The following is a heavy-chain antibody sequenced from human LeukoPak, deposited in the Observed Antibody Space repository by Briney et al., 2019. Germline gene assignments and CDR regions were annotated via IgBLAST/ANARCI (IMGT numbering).Heavy chain of an antibody. CDR1: GCSISSGSYY. D-gene: IGHD3-9*01. Sequence: SQTLSLTCTASGCSISSGSYYWSWIRQPAGKGLEWIGRIYTSGSTNYNPSLKSRFTISVDTSKNQFSLKLSSVTAADTAVYYCARQYYDILTGYYSFDYWGQGTLVTVSS. V-gene: IGHV4-61*02. CDR3: ARQYYDILTGYYSFDY. J-gene: IGHJ4*02. CDR2: IYTSGST.